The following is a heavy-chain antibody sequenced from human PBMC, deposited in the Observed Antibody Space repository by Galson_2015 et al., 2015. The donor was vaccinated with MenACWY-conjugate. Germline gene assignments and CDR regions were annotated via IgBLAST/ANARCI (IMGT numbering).Heavy chain of an antibody. Sequence: QSGAEVKKPGESLKISCKASGYNFITYWIGWVRQVPGKGLEWVGLISPIDSKTRYSPAFEGRVTISADNSITTAYLQWYSLQASDTAMYYCARHPPGGRGMDVWGQGTTVTVSS. CDR3: ARHPPGGRGMDV. J-gene: IGHJ6*02. V-gene: IGHV5-51*01. D-gene: IGHD1-26*01. CDR1: GYNFITYW. CDR2: ISPIDSKT.